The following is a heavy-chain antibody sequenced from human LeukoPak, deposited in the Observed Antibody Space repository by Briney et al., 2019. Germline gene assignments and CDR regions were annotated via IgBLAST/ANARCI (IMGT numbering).Heavy chain of an antibody. CDR1: GFTFSSYA. CDR2: ISGSGVST. D-gene: IGHD4/OR15-4a*01. J-gene: IGHJ4*02. CDR3: TKDGAKGDYQ. Sequence: GGSLRLSCAASGFTFSSYAMNWVRQAPGKGLEWVSTISGSGVSTSYADSVKGRFAISRDNSKNTLYLQMNNLRAEDTAIYYCTKDGAKGDYQWGQGTLVTVSS. V-gene: IGHV3-23*01.